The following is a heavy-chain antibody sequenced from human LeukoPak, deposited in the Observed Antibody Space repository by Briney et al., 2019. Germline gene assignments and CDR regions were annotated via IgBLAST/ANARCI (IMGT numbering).Heavy chain of an antibody. CDR2: IYYSGST. V-gene: IGHV4-59*01. Sequence: SETLSLTCTVSGGSISSYYWSWIRQPPGKGLEWIGYIYYSGSTKYNPSLKSRVTISVDMSKNQFSLKLSSVTAADTAVYFCARIDSSGYAYFDYWGQGTLVTVSS. CDR3: ARIDSSGYAYFDY. CDR1: GGSISSYY. D-gene: IGHD3-22*01. J-gene: IGHJ4*02.